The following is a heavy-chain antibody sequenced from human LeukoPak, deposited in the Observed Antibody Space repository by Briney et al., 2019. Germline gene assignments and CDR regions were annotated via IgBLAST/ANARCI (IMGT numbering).Heavy chain of an antibody. CDR3: ATYRQVLLPFES. CDR2: IFPSGGEI. J-gene: IGHJ4*02. CDR1: GFTFSTFA. D-gene: IGHD5-18*01. Sequence: GGSLRLSCTASGFTFSTFAMIWVRQPPGKGLEWVSSIFPSGGEIHYADSVRGRFTISRDNSKSILSLQMNSLRAEDTAIYYCATYRQVLLPFESWGQGTLVTVSS. V-gene: IGHV3-23*01.